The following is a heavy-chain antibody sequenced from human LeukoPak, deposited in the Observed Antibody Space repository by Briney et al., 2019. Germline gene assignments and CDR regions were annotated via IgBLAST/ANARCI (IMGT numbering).Heavy chain of an antibody. J-gene: IGHJ4*02. V-gene: IGHV3-30-3*01. Sequence: GGSLRLSCAASGFMFSSNWMSWVRLAPGKGLEWVAVISYDGSNKYYADSVKGRFTISRDNSKNTLYLQMNSLRAEDTAVYYCARDTSGWYLFDYWGQGTLVTVSS. CDR3: ARDTSGWYLFDY. CDR1: GFMFSSNW. CDR2: ISYDGSNK. D-gene: IGHD6-19*01.